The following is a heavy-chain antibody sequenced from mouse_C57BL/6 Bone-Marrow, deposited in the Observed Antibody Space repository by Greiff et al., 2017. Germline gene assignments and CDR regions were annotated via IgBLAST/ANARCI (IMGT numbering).Heavy chain of an antibody. J-gene: IGHJ2*01. CDR1: GFTFTDYY. V-gene: IGHV7-3*01. CDR3: AIYKALDD. CDR2: ISHKANGYTT. Sequence: EVQLVESGGGLVQPGGSLSLSCAASGFTFTDYYMSWVRQPPGKALEWFGFISHKANGYTTEYSASVKGRFTISRDKSQSILYLQMNALRAEDSATYYCAIYKALDDWGQGTTLTVSS.